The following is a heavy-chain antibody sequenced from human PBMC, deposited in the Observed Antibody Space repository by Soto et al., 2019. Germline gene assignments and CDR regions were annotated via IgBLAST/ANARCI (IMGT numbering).Heavy chain of an antibody. CDR3: AKWEPYGSGWYAPFYYYYGMDV. CDR2: ISGSGGST. Sequence: PGGSLRLSCAASGFTFSSYAMSWVRQAPGKGLEWVSAISGSGGSTYYADSVEGRFTISRDNSKNTLYLQMNSLRAEDTAVYYCAKWEPYGSGWYAPFYYYYGMDVWGQGTTVTVSS. D-gene: IGHD6-19*01. V-gene: IGHV3-23*01. J-gene: IGHJ6*02. CDR1: GFTFSSYA.